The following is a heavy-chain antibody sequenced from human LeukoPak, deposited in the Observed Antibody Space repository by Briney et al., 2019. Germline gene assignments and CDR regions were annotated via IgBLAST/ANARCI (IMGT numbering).Heavy chain of an antibody. V-gene: IGHV3-23*01. J-gene: IGHJ4*02. D-gene: IGHD6-13*01. CDR2: ISGSGGST. CDR3: AKDLGGAAAGPFDY. Sequence: RFLRPSCAASGFSFSSYAMSWVRQAQGKGLEWVSAISGSGGSTYYADSVKGRFTISRDNSKNTLYLQMNSLRAEDTAVYYCAKDLGGAAAGPFDYWGQGTLVTVSS. CDR1: GFSFSSYA.